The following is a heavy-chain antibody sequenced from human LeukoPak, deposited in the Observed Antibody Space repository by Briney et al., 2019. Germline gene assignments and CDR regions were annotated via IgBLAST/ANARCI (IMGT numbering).Heavy chain of an antibody. D-gene: IGHD3-10*01. CDR2: IYPGDSDT. J-gene: IGHJ4*02. CDR1: GYTFNSYW. CDR3: ARQAMVRGVAMGYFDY. Sequence: GESLKISCKGSGYTFNSYWIGWVRQLPGKGLEWMGIIYPGDSDTRYSPSFQGQVTISADKSISTAYLQWSSLKASDTAMYYCARQAMVRGVAMGYFDYWGQGTLVTVSS. V-gene: IGHV5-51*01.